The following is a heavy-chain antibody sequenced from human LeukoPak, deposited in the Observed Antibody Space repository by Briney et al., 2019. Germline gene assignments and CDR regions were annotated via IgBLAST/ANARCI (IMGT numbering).Heavy chain of an antibody. Sequence: KPSETLSLTCTVSGDSVSSGNSYWSWIRQPPGKGLECIGSLQYSGSTKYNPSLKNRVTISVDTSKNQFSLKLSSVTAADTAVYYCARDIIRADGYNYDSWGQGTLVTVSS. J-gene: IGHJ5*01. CDR2: LQYSGST. V-gene: IGHV4-61*01. CDR1: GDSVSSGNSY. CDR3: ARDIIRADGYNYDS. D-gene: IGHD5-24*01.